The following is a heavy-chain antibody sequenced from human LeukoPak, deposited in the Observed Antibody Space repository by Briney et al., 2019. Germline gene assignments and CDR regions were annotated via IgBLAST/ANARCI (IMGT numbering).Heavy chain of an antibody. CDR2: ISAYNGNT. CDR3: ARANFDNYDSSGYYPCLFDY. J-gene: IGHJ4*02. V-gene: IGHV1-18*01. D-gene: IGHD3-22*01. CDR1: GYTFTSYG. Sequence: ASVKVSCKASGYTFTSYGISWVRQAPGQGLEWMGWISAYNGNTNYAQKLQGRVTMTTDTSTSTAYMELRSLRSDDTAVYYCARANFDNYDSSGYYPCLFDYWGQGTLVTVSS.